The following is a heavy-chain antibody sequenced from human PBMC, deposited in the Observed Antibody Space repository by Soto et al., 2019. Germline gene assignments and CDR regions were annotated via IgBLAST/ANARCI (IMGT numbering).Heavy chain of an antibody. CDR3: ARRGIAAANFDY. J-gene: IGHJ4*02. CDR2: IWYDGSNK. D-gene: IGHD6-13*01. V-gene: IGHV3-33*01. CDR1: GFTFSSYG. Sequence: ESGGGVVQPGRSLRLSCAASGFTFSSYGMHWVRQAPGKGLEWVAAIWYDGSNKYYADSVKGRFTISRDNSKNTLYLQMNSLRAEDTAVYYCARRGIAAANFDYWGQGTLVTVSS.